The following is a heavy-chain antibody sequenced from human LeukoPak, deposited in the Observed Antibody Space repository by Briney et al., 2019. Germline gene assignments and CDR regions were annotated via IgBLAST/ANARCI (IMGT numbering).Heavy chain of an antibody. Sequence: PLETLSLTCTVSGGSISSYYWSWFRQPPGKGLEFIGYISDSGITNYNPSLQSRLIMSLDTSKNQLSLKLTSVTAADTAVYYCARIFNDWGQGTLVTVSS. V-gene: IGHV4-59*01. CDR3: ARIFND. CDR2: ISDSGIT. CDR1: GGSISSYY. J-gene: IGHJ4*02.